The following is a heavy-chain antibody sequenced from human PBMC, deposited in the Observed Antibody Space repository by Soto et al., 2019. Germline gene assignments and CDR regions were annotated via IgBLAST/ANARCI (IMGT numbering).Heavy chain of an antibody. V-gene: IGHV4-39*01. D-gene: IGHD3-10*01. CDR1: GVSISRSSYY. J-gene: IGHJ2*01. Sequence: QLQLEESGPGLVKPSETLSLICTVSGVSISRSSYYWGWIRQPPGKGLEWIGNMYSSGSTYYNPSLKSRVTISVDSSKNRFSLKLNAVTAAETSVYYCAQGMLGDWYFDLWGRGTLVTVSS. CDR3: AQGMLGDWYFDL. CDR2: MYSSGST.